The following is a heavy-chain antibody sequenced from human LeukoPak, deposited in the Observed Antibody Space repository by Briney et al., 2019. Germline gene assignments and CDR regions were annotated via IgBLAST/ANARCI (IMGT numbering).Heavy chain of an antibody. V-gene: IGHV5-10-1*01. CDR2: IDPSDSYT. CDR3: ARVNCSGGSCYYFDY. CDR1: GYSFTSYW. J-gene: IGHJ4*02. Sequence: GESLKISSKGSGYSFTSYWISWVRQMPGKGLEWMGRIDPSDSYTNYSPSFQGHVTISADKSISTAYLQWSSLKASDTAMYYCARVNCSGGSCYYFDYWGQGTLVTVSS. D-gene: IGHD2-15*01.